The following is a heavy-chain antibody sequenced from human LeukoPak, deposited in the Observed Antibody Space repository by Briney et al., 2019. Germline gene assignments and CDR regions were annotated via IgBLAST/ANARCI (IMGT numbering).Heavy chain of an antibody. CDR2: IIPIFGTA. CDR3: ASQPIDGSYFPKTWFDP. D-gene: IGHD1-26*01. V-gene: IGHV1-69*13. CDR1: GGTFSSYA. Sequence: ASVKVSCKASGGTFSSYAISWVRQAPRQGLEWMGGIIPIFGTANYAQKFQGRVTITADESTSTAYMELSSLRSEDTAVYYCASQPIDGSYFPKTWFDPWGKGTLVTVSS. J-gene: IGHJ5*02.